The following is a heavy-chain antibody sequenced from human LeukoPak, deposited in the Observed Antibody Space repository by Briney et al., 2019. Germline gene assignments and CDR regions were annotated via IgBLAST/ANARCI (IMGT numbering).Heavy chain of an antibody. CDR2: ISSSGTT. CDR3: ASGPLGWSDY. D-gene: IGHD1-26*01. J-gene: IGHJ4*02. V-gene: IGHV3-48*02. CDR1: GLRLSSYG. Sequence: RGSLKLCCAAWGLRLSSYGMNWVGQAPGKGLEWTSFISSSGTTSYADSVKGRFTISRDNGKNSLYLQMNSLRDEDTAVYYCASGPLGWSDYWGQGALVTVSS.